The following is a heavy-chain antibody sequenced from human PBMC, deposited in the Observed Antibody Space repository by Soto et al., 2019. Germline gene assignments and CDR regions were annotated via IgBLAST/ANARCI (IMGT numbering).Heavy chain of an antibody. CDR2: ISYDGSNK. D-gene: IGHD1-26*01. CDR3: ARAYSGSSYAFDI. CDR1: GFTFSSYA. V-gene: IGHV3-30*04. Sequence: GGSLRLSCADSGFTFSSYAMHWVRQAPGKGLEWVAVISYDGSNKYYADSVKGRFTISRDNSKNTLYLQMNSLRAEDTAVYYCARAYSGSSYAFDIWGQGTMVTVSS. J-gene: IGHJ3*02.